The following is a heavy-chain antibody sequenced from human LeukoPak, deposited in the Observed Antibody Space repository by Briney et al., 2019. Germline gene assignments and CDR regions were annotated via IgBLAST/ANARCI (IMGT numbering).Heavy chain of an antibody. V-gene: IGHV4-4*02. CDR2: IYHSGST. Sequence: NPSETLSLTCAVSGGSISSSNWWSWVNQPPGKGLEWIGEIYHSGSTNYNPSLKSRVTISVDKSKNQFSLKLSSVTAADTAVYYCARRDIMIARGDFDYWGQGTLVTVSS. D-gene: IGHD3-16*01. CDR3: ARRDIMIARGDFDY. CDR1: GGSISSSNW. J-gene: IGHJ4*02.